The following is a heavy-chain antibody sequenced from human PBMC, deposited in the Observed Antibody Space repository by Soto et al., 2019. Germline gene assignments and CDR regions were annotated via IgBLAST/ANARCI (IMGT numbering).Heavy chain of an antibody. J-gene: IGHJ6*02. CDR1: GGTFGNSA. D-gene: IGHD3-10*01. CDR3: ARSYYGSGSYWFYGMDV. CDR2: IIPSFATG. Sequence: QVQLVQSGAEVKKPGSSVKVSCKASGGTFGNSAISWVRQAPGQGLESMGGIIPSFATGNSAPEFQGRLTITADKSTTTAYMELSSLRSEDTAVYYCARSYYGSGSYWFYGMDVWGQGTTVTVSS. V-gene: IGHV1-69*06.